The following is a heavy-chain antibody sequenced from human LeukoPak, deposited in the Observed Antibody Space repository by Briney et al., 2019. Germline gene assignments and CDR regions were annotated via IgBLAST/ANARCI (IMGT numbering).Heavy chain of an antibody. CDR3: ARDDRSGYFDY. V-gene: IGHV3-74*01. CDR2: INSEGSST. D-gene: IGHD3-3*01. J-gene: IGHJ4*02. CDR1: GFTFISHW. Sequence: GGSLSLSCAASGFTFISHWMHWVRHAPGKGLVWVSRINSEGSSTSYADSVKGRFPFSRDNAKNTLYVQINSLRAEDTAVYYCARDDRSGYFDYWGQGAPVTVSS.